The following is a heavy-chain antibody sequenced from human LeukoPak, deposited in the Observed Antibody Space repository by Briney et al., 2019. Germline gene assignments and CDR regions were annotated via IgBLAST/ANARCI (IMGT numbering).Heavy chain of an antibody. D-gene: IGHD2-2*01. CDR1: GFTFSTYW. CDR2: IRYDGSNK. CDR3: ARTRGVWYQLLSHFDY. Sequence: GGSLRLSCAASGFTFSTYWMNWVRQAPGKGLEWVAFIRYDGSNKYYADSVKGRFTISRDNSKNTLYLQMNSLRAEDTAVYYCARTRGVWYQLLSHFDYWGQGTLVTVSS. J-gene: IGHJ4*02. V-gene: IGHV3-30*02.